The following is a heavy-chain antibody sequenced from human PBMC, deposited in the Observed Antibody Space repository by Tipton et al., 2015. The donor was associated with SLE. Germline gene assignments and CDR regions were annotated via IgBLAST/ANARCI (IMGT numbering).Heavy chain of an antibody. CDR3: ARARIAAAVWFDP. V-gene: IGHV4-30-2*01. J-gene: IGHJ5*02. Sequence: TLSLTCAVSGGSISSGGYSWSWIRQPPGKGLEWIGYIYHSGSTYYNPSLKSRVTISVDRSKNQFSLKLNSVTAADTAVYYCARARIAAAVWFDPWGQGTLVTVSS. CDR1: GGSISSGGYS. D-gene: IGHD6-13*01. CDR2: IYHSGST.